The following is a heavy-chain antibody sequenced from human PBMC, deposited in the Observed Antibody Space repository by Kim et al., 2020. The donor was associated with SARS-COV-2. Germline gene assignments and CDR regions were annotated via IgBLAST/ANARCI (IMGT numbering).Heavy chain of an antibody. Sequence: GGSLRLSCAASGFTFSKYGMHWVRQAPGKGLDWVAVMWYDGSQQYYADSVKGRFTISRDMSKNTLYLQMDNLRAEDTAVYYCARDRYSSSVDYWGQGTL. V-gene: IGHV3-33*01. CDR2: MWYDGSQQ. CDR3: ARDRYSSSVDY. D-gene: IGHD6-19*01. J-gene: IGHJ4*02. CDR1: GFTFSKYG.